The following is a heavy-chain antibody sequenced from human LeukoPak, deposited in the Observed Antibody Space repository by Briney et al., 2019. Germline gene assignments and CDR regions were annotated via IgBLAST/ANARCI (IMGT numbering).Heavy chain of an antibody. J-gene: IGHJ3*02. D-gene: IGHD3-22*01. Sequence: SETLSLTCTVSGGSISSYYWSWIRQPPGKGLEWTGYIYYSGSTNYNPSLKSRVTISVDTSKNQFSLKLSSVTAADTAVYYCARVPADHYYDSSGYHDAFDIWGQGTMVTVSS. CDR2: IYYSGST. V-gene: IGHV4-59*01. CDR3: ARVPADHYYDSSGYHDAFDI. CDR1: GGSISSYY.